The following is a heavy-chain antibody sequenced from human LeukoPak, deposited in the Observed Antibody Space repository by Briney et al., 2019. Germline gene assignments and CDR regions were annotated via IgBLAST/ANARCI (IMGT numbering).Heavy chain of an antibody. D-gene: IGHD3-10*01. CDR1: GFSISNGFF. CDR3: ARGRGRQVGSRWHPDTHHDY. V-gene: IGHV4-38-2*01. J-gene: IGHJ4*02. CDR2: IHYPEST. Sequence: PSETLSLTCAVSGFSISNGFFWGWIRRPPGKGLEWIGTIHYPESTYYNPSLNSRLTISLDASKNYFSLKLSSVTVADTALYYCARGRGRQVGSRWHPDTHHDYWGQGILVTVSS.